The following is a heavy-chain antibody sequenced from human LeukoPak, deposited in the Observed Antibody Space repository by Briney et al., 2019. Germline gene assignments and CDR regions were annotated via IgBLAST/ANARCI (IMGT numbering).Heavy chain of an antibody. CDR2: INQDGSEE. J-gene: IGHJ4*02. Sequence: GGSLRLSCAASGFTFSNYWMTWVRQAPGKGLEWVAHINQDGSEEHYMDSAKARFTISRDNAKNSLSLQMNSLRAEDTAVYYCVRDGGVSGYDLLDYWGQGTLVTVST. CDR3: VRDGGVSGYDLLDY. D-gene: IGHD5-12*01. V-gene: IGHV3-7*01. CDR1: GFTFSNYW.